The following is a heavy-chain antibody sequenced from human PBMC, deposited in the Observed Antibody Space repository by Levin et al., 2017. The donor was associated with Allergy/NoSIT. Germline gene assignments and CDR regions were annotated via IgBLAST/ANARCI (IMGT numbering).Heavy chain of an antibody. D-gene: IGHD2-15*01. CDR3: AREGGDIVVVVAATRVGMGDY. V-gene: IGHV1-46*01. J-gene: IGHJ4*02. CDR2: INPSGGST. CDR1: GYTFTSYY. Sequence: ASVKVSCKASGYTFTSYYMHWVRQAPGQGLEWMGIINPSGGSTSYAQKFQARVTMTRDTSTSTVYMELSSLRSEDTAVYYCAREGGDIVVVVAATRVGMGDYWGQGTLVTVSS.